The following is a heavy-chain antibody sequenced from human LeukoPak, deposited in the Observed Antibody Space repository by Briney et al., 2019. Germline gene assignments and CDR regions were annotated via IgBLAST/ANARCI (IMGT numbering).Heavy chain of an antibody. D-gene: IGHD5-24*01. V-gene: IGHV3-21*01. J-gene: IGHJ4*02. CDR3: ARDMTQLDTAYYFDY. CDR2: ISSSSSYI. CDR1: GFTFSSYS. Sequence: GGSLRLSCAASGFTFSSYSMNWVRQAPGKGLEWVSSISSSSSYIYYADSVKGRFTISRDNAKNSLYLQMNSLRAEDTAVYYCARDMTQLDTAYYFDYWGQGTLVIVSS.